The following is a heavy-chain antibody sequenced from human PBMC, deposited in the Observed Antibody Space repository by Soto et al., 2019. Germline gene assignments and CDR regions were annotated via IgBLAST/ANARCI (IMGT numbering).Heavy chain of an antibody. D-gene: IGHD6-25*01. Sequence: EVQLVESGGGLVQTGGSLRLSCAASGFTFSAYWMSWVRQAPGKGLEWVANIKQAGSGTYYVDSVNGRFIISRDAAKNSLYLQVHRLRVEDTAVYYCAREKRTIGFFAYWGQGTRVTVSA. J-gene: IGHJ4*02. CDR3: AREKRTIGFFAY. V-gene: IGHV3-7*01. CDR2: IKQAGSGT. CDR1: GFTFSAYW.